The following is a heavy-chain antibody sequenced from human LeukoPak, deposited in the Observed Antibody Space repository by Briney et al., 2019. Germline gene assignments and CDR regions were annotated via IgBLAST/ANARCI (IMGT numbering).Heavy chain of an antibody. CDR3: ARPGSASTMVRGVIAY. CDR1: GFSFTSDW. J-gene: IGHJ4*02. CDR2: IYPGDSDT. D-gene: IGHD3-10*01. V-gene: IGHV5-51*01. Sequence: GESLKISCKGSGFSFTSDWIGWVRQMPGKGLEWMGIIYPGDSDTRYSPSFQGQVTISADKSISTAYLQWSSLKASDTAMYYCARPGSASTMVRGVIAYWGQGTLVTVSS.